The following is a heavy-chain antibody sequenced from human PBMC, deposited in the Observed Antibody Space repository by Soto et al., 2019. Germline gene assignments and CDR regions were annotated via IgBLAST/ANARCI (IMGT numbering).Heavy chain of an antibody. CDR2: IKSKTDGGTT. CDR3: PTVCISTGCKNYYTPGMAV. CDR1: GITFSSYS. J-gene: IGHJ6*01. Sequence: GGSLRLSCAASGITFSSYSMNWVRQAPGKGLEWVGRIKSKTDGGTTDYAAPVKGRFTISRDDSKNTLYLQMNSLKTEDTAVYYCPTVCISTGCKNYYTPGMAVLGKGNT. V-gene: IGHV3-15*07. D-gene: IGHD2-2*01.